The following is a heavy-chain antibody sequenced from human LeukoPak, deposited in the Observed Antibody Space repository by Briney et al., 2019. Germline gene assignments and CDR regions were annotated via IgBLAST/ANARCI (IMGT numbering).Heavy chain of an antibody. CDR1: GYTFTSYG. V-gene: IGHV1-2*02. J-gene: IGHJ4*02. CDR2: INPNSGGT. Sequence: GASVKVSCKASGYTFTSYGISWVRQAPGQGLEWMGWINPNSGGTNYAQKFQGRVTMTRDTSISTAYMELSRLRSDDTAVYYCARDRSAIVATDYYFDYWGQGTLVTVSS. D-gene: IGHD5-12*01. CDR3: ARDRSAIVATDYYFDY.